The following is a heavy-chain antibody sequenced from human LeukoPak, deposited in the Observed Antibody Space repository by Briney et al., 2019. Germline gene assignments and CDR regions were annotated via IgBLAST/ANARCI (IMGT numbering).Heavy chain of an antibody. CDR3: ARVSIAYGMDV. Sequence: SETLSLTCSVSGGSISSDYWSWIRQPPGKGLEWIGYMYYTGSTNYNPSLKSRVTISLATSKTQFSLKLSSVTAADTAVYYCARVSIAYGMDVWGQGTTVTVSS. CDR2: MYYTGST. CDR1: GGSISSDY. J-gene: IGHJ6*02. V-gene: IGHV4-59*01. D-gene: IGHD3-3*02.